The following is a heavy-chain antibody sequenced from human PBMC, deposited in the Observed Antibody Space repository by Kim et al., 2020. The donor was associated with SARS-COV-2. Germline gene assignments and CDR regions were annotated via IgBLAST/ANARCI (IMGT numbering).Heavy chain of an antibody. CDR1: GGSFSGYY. V-gene: IGHV4-34*01. Sequence: SETLSLTCAVYGGSFSGYYWSWIRQPPGKGLEWIGEINHSGSTNYNPSLKSRVTISVDTSKNQFSLKLSSVTAADTAVYYCARAGEQQLVRPFDYWGQGT. D-gene: IGHD6-13*01. CDR3: ARAGEQQLVRPFDY. CDR2: INHSGST. J-gene: IGHJ4*02.